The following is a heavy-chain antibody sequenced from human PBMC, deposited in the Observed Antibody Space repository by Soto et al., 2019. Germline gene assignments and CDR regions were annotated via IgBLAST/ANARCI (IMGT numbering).Heavy chain of an antibody. V-gene: IGHV1-69*13. CDR3: ARDFRQQLSWYFDY. CDR1: GGTFSSYA. D-gene: IGHD6-13*01. J-gene: IGHJ4*02. CDR2: IIPIFGTA. Sequence: SVKVSCKASGGTFSSYAISWVRQAPGQGLEWMGGIIPIFGTANYAQKFQGRVTITADESTSTAYMELSSLRSEDTAVYYCARDFRQQLSWYFDYRGQGTLVTVPS.